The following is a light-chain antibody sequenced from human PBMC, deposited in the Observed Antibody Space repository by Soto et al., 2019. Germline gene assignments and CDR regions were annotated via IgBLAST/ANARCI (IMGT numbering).Light chain of an antibody. CDR2: AAS. Sequence: EIVLTQSPGTLSLSPGERATLSCRASQTVSSSYLAWYQQKPGQAPRLLIYAASSRATGIPGRFSGSGSGTDFTLTISRLEPEDFAVYYCQQYGSSPPYTFGQGTKLEIK. J-gene: IGKJ2*01. V-gene: IGKV3-20*01. CDR3: QQYGSSPPYT. CDR1: QTVSSSY.